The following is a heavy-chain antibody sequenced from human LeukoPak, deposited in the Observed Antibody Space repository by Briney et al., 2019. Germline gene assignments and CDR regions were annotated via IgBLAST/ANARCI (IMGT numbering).Heavy chain of an antibody. CDR3: ASGSYSGTNWFDP. Sequence: PSETLSLACAVYGGSFSGYYWSWIRQPPGKGLEWIGEINHSGSTNYNPSLKSRVTISVDTSKNQFSLKLSSVTAADMAVYYCASGSYSGTNWFDPWGQGTLVTVSS. CDR2: INHSGST. J-gene: IGHJ5*02. CDR1: GGSFSGYY. D-gene: IGHD1-26*01. V-gene: IGHV4-34*01.